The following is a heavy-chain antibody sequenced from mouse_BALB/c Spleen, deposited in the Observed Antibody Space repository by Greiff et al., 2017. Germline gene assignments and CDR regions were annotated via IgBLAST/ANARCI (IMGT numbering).Heavy chain of an antibody. Sequence: EVQGVESGGGLVKPGGSLKLSCAASGFAFSSYDMSWVRQTPEKRLEWVAYISSGGGSTYYPDTVKGRFTISRDNAKNTLYLQMSSLKSEDTAMYYCARLYVDYYAMDYWGQGTSVTVSS. CDR1: GFAFSSYD. J-gene: IGHJ4*01. CDR2: ISSGGGST. V-gene: IGHV5-12-1*01. CDR3: ARLYVDYYAMDY. D-gene: IGHD1-1*01.